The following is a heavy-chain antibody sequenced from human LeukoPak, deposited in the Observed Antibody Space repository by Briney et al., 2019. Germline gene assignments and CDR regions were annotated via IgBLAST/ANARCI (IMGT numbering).Heavy chain of an antibody. CDR3: ARVRVYHSISPYYYYYGMDV. Sequence: SETLSLTCAVYGGSFSGYYWSWIRQPPGKGLEWIGEINHSGSTNYNPSLKSRVTISVDTSKNQFSLKLSSVTAADTAVYYCARVRVYHSISPYYYYYGMDVWGQGTTVTASS. CDR1: GGSFSGYY. D-gene: IGHD3-22*01. V-gene: IGHV4-34*01. CDR2: INHSGST. J-gene: IGHJ6*02.